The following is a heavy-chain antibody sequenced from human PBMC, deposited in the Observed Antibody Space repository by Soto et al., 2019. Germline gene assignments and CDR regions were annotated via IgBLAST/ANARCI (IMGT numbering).Heavy chain of an antibody. CDR1: GFTFSSYA. CDR2: ISGSGGST. V-gene: IGHV3-23*01. CDR3: AKDPYINYDILTGYYTAPDY. D-gene: IGHD3-9*01. Sequence: GGSLRLSCAASGFTFSSYAMSWVRQAPGKGLEWVSAISGSGGSTYYADSVKGRFTISRDNSKNTLYLQMNSLRAEDTAVYYCAKDPYINYDILTGYYTAPDYWGQGTLVPVSS. J-gene: IGHJ4*02.